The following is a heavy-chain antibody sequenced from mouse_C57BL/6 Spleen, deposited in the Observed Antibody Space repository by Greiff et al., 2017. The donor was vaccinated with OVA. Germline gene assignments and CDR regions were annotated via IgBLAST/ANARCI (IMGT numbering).Heavy chain of an antibody. V-gene: IGHV1-69*01. CDR2: IDPSDSYT. D-gene: IGHD1-1*02. CDR1: GYTFTSYW. J-gene: IGHJ2*01. CDR3: ARRGVGRYYFDY. Sequence: VQLQQPGAELVMPGASVKLSCKASGYTFTSYWMHWVKQRPGQGLEWIGEIDPSDSYTNYNQKLKGKSTLTVDKSSSTAYMQLSSLTSENSAVYYCARRGVGRYYFDYWGQGTTLTVSS.